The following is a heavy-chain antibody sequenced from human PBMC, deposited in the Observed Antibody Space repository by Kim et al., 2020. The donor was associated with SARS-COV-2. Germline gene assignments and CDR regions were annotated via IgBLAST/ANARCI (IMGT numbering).Heavy chain of an antibody. D-gene: IGHD2-15*01. Sequence: GGSLRLSCAASGFTFDDYAMHWVRHAPGKGLEWVSGISWNSGSIGYADSVKGRFTISRDNAKNSLYLQMNSLRAEDTALYYCAKAIGYCSGGSCYPGDVWGQGTTVTVS. V-gene: IGHV3-9*01. CDR2: ISWNSGSI. CDR1: GFTFDDYA. J-gene: IGHJ6*02. CDR3: AKAIGYCSGGSCYPGDV.